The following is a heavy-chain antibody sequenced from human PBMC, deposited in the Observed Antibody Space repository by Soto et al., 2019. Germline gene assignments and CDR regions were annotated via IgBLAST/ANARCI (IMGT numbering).Heavy chain of an antibody. V-gene: IGHV2-5*01. CDR2: IFWNDEK. Sequence: QITLKESGPTLVKPTQTLTLTCTFSGFSLSTSGVGVAWVRQPPGQALEWLAFIFWNDEKHYRPSLKSRVTTILDXXKNQVVLTMTNVDPMDTGTYYCARRDGYNSYHFAYWGQGALVTVSS. CDR1: GFSLSTSGVG. CDR3: ARRDGYNSYHFAY. D-gene: IGHD1-1*01. J-gene: IGHJ4*02.